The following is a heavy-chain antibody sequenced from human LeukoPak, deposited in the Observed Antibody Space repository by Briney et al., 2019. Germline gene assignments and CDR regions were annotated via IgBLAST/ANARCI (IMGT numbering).Heavy chain of an antibody. J-gene: IGHJ4*02. CDR3: AKSGSYYGGDFDY. Sequence: SETLSLTCTVSGYSISSGYYWGWIRQPPGKGLEWIGSIYHSGSTYYNPSLKSRVTISVDTSKNQFSLKLSSVTAADTAVYYCAKSGSYYGGDFDYWGRGTLVTVSS. CDR2: IYHSGST. V-gene: IGHV4-38-2*02. CDR1: GYSISSGYY. D-gene: IGHD1-26*01.